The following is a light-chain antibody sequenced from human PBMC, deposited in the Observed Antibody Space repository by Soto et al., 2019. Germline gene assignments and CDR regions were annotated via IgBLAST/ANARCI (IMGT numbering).Light chain of an antibody. CDR2: ANT. Sequence: VLTQPPSVSGAPGQRVTISCTLISSNIGAGYDVHWYQHLPGTAPKLLIYANTNRPSGVPDRFSGFKSGTSASLAITGLRAEDEADYYCQSYDSSLSGYVFGTGTKVTVL. J-gene: IGLJ1*01. CDR3: QSYDSSLSGYV. CDR1: SSNIGAGYD. V-gene: IGLV1-40*01.